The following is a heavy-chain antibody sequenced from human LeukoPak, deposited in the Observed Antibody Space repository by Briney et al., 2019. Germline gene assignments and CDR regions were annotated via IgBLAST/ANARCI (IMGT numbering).Heavy chain of an antibody. J-gene: IGHJ4*02. CDR3: ARAVVPAVRGDY. CDR1: GGSISSSSYY. D-gene: IGHD2-2*01. CDR2: IYYSGST. V-gene: IGHV4-39*07. Sequence: SETLSLTCTVSGGSISSSSYYWGWIRQPPGKGLEWIGSIYYSGSTYYNPSLKSRVTISVDTSKNQFSLKLSSVTAADTAVYYCARAVVPAVRGDYWGQGTLVTVSS.